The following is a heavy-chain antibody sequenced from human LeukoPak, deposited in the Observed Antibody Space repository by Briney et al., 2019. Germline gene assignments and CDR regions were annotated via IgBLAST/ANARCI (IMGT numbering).Heavy chain of an antibody. CDR1: GFTFTSSA. CDR2: IVVGSGNT. CDR3: ARNSIVVVPAAMGY. D-gene: IGHD2-2*01. J-gene: IGHJ4*02. Sequence: SVKVCCKASGFTFTSSAMQWVRQARGQRLEWIGWIVVGSGNTNYAQKFQERVTITRDMSTSTAYMELSRLRSDDTAVYYCARNSIVVVPAAMGYWGQGTLVTVSS. V-gene: IGHV1-58*02.